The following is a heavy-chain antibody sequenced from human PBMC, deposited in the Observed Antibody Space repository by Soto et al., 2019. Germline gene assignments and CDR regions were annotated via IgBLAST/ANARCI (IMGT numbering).Heavy chain of an antibody. CDR2: IIPIFGTA. CDR3: AGGCGGDCYPKRGGFNY. Sequence: QVQLVQSGAEVKKPGSSVKVSCKASGGTFSSYAISWVRQAPGQGLEWMGGIIPIFGTANYAQKFQGRVTIIADDSTRKAYMELSSLRSADTAVYYYAGGCGGDCYPKRGGFNYWGQGALVTVSS. J-gene: IGHJ4*02. D-gene: IGHD2-21*02. V-gene: IGHV1-69*12. CDR1: GGTFSSYA.